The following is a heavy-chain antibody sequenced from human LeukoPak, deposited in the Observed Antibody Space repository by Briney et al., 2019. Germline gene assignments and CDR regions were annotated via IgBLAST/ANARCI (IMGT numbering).Heavy chain of an antibody. CDR1: GFTFRTYA. V-gene: IGHV3-23*01. Sequence: GGSLRLSCTASGFTFRTYAMNWVRQAPGKGLEWLSGISGSGNGTYYADSVKGRFIISRDNSKNMVYLQMNSLTVEDAATYYCEKRTMSAFDSWGQGTLLIVSS. CDR3: EKRTMSAFDS. J-gene: IGHJ4*02. CDR2: ISGSGNGT. D-gene: IGHD5-24*01.